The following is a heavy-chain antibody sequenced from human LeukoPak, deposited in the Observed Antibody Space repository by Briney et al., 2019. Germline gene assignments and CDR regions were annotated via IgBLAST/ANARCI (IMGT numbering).Heavy chain of an antibody. J-gene: IGHJ4*02. D-gene: IGHD6-19*01. CDR1: GFTVSSNY. V-gene: IGHV3-66*01. Sequence: SGGSLRLSCAASGFTVSSNYMSWVRQAPGKGLEWVSVIYSGGSTYYSDSVKGRFTISRDNSKNTLYLQMNSLRAEDTAVYYCARSGGSGWYYFDYWGQGTLVTVSS. CDR2: IYSGGST. CDR3: ARSGGSGWYYFDY.